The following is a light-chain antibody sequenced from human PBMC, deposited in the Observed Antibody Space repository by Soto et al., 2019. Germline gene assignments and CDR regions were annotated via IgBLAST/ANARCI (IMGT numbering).Light chain of an antibody. V-gene: IGKV1-39*01. CDR2: GAS. CDR1: QTIMSS. Sequence: DIQMTQSPSSLSASVGDRVTITCRTSQTIMSSLNWYQQKPGKDPNLLISGASSLQSGVPSRFSGRASGTDFTLTISSLQPEDVATYYCQQSYTVPLTFGGGTKVEIK. CDR3: QQSYTVPLT. J-gene: IGKJ4*01.